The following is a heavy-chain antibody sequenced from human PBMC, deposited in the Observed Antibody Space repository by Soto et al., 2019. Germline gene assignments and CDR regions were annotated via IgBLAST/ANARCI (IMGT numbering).Heavy chain of an antibody. J-gene: IGHJ3*01. D-gene: IGHD5-12*01. CDR2: IYYSGST. CDR3: ARVVGATIRNMDYMEV. V-gene: IGHV4-31*03. CDR1: VFSISSGGYY. Sequence: SETLSLTCTFSVFSISSGGYYCSWIRQHPWKGLEWIGYIYYSGSTYYNPSLKSRVTISVDTSKNQFSLKLSSVNAADTAVYYCARVVGATIRNMDYMEVWGQGTMVIVSS.